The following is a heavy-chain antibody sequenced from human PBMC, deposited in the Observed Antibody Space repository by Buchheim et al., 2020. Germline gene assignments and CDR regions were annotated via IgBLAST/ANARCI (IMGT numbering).Heavy chain of an antibody. CDR2: ISYDGSNK. J-gene: IGHJ5*02. V-gene: IGHV3-30-3*01. CDR3: ARESYYDSSGPQSWFDP. Sequence: QVQLVESGGGVVQPGRSLRLSCAASGFTFSSYAMHWVRQAPGKGLEWVAVISYDGSNKYYADSVKGRFTISRDNSKNTLYLQMNSLRAEDTAVYYCARESYYDSSGPQSWFDPWGQGTL. CDR1: GFTFSSYA. D-gene: IGHD3-22*01.